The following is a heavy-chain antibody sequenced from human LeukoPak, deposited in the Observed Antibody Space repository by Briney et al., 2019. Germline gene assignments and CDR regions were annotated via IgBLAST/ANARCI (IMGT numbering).Heavy chain of an antibody. D-gene: IGHD3-22*01. CDR3: ARDLPVYYYDSSGYLSDY. Sequence: ASVKVSCKASGYTFTGYYMHWVRLAPGQGLEWMGRINPNSGGTNYAQKFQGRVTMTRDTSISAAYMELSRLRSDDTAVYYCARDLPVYYYDSSGYLSDYWGQGTLVTVSS. CDR2: INPNSGGT. J-gene: IGHJ4*02. V-gene: IGHV1-2*06. CDR1: GYTFTGYY.